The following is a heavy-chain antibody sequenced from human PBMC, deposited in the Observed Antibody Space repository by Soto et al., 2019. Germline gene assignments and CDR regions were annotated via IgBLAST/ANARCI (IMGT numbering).Heavy chain of an antibody. D-gene: IGHD3-10*01. Sequence: SETLSLTCTVSGGSISSYYWSWIRQPPGKGLEWIGYIYYSGSTNYNPSLKSRVTISVDTSKNQFSLKLSSVTAADTAVYYCARGTTMVRGGKQYYYYYMDVWGKGTTVTSP. CDR2: IYYSGST. CDR3: ARGTTMVRGGKQYYYYYMDV. CDR1: GGSISSYY. J-gene: IGHJ6*03. V-gene: IGHV4-59*01.